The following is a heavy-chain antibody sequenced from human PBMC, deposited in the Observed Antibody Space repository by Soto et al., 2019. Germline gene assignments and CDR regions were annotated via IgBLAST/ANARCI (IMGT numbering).Heavy chain of an antibody. J-gene: IGHJ6*02. Sequence: GESLKISCKGSGYSFTSYWIGWVRQMPGKGLEWMGIIYPGDSDTRYSPSFQGQVTISADKSISTAYLQWSSLKASDTAMYYCARHGIAAAGAAYYYYYGMDVWGQGTTVTVSS. CDR2: IYPGDSDT. D-gene: IGHD6-13*01. V-gene: IGHV5-51*01. CDR1: GYSFTSYW. CDR3: ARHGIAAAGAAYYYYYGMDV.